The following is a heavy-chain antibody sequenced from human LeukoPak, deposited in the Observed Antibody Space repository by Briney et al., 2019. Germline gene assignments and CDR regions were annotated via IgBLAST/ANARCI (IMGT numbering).Heavy chain of an antibody. J-gene: IGHJ4*02. CDR1: GASISGSGYY. Sequence: SETLSLTCAVSGASISGSGYYWGWIRQPPGKGLEWIGNIYYSGSTYYNASLQSRVTISIDTSKNQFSLKLSSVTAADTAVYYCASSIAVAGTGVFDYWGQGTLVTVSS. D-gene: IGHD6-19*01. CDR3: ASSIAVAGTGVFDY. CDR2: IYYSGST. V-gene: IGHV4-39*01.